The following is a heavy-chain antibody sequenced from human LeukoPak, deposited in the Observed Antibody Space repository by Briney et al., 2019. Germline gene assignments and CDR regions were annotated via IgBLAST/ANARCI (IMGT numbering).Heavy chain of an antibody. Sequence: PSETLSLTCTVSGGSISSSSYYWGWIRQPPGKGLEWIGSIYYSGSTYYNPSLKSRVTISVDASKNQFSLKLSSVTAADTAVYYCVVTTVTQTNWFDPWGRGTLVTVSS. CDR3: VVTTVTQTNWFDP. CDR2: IYYSGST. J-gene: IGHJ5*02. D-gene: IGHD4-17*01. V-gene: IGHV4-39*01. CDR1: GGSISSSSYY.